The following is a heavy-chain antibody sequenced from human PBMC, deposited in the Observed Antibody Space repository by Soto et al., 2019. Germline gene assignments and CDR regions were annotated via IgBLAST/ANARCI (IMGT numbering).Heavy chain of an antibody. CDR3: ARGFSYASLGY. Sequence: PWGSLRLSCAASGFTFSSYAMSWVRQAPGKGLEWVSAISGSGGSTYYADSVKGRFTISRDNSKNTLYLQMNSLRAEDTAVYYCARGFSYASLGYWGQGTLVTVSS. J-gene: IGHJ4*02. V-gene: IGHV3-23*01. CDR1: GFTFSSYA. D-gene: IGHD5-18*01. CDR2: ISGSGGST.